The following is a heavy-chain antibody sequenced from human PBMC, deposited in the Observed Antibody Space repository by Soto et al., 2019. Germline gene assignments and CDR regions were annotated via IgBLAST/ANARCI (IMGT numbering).Heavy chain of an antibody. D-gene: IGHD3-22*01. J-gene: IGHJ5*02. CDR2: IYYSGST. V-gene: IGHV4-61*01. CDR1: GGSVSSGSYY. CDR3: ARANYYYDSSPRGWFDP. Sequence: QVQLQESGPGLVKPSETLSLTCTVSGGSVSSGSYYWSWIRQPPGKGLEWIGYIYYSGSTNYNPSLKSRVTRSVDTSKNQFSLKLSSVTAADTAVYYCARANYYYDSSPRGWFDPWGQGTLVTVSS.